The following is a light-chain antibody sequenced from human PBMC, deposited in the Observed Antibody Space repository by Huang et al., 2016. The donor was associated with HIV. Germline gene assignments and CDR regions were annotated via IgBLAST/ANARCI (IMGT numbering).Light chain of an antibody. Sequence: DIQMTQSPSSLSASVGDRVTINCRESQGISDYLNWYQQKPGKAPKLRIYAASNLQNGDPPSFSGSGSETDFTLSSSGLQPEDFATDYCQQGYSLWTFGQGTKVDIK. CDR3: QQGYSLWT. V-gene: IGKV1-39*01. CDR1: QGISDY. CDR2: AAS. J-gene: IGKJ1*01.